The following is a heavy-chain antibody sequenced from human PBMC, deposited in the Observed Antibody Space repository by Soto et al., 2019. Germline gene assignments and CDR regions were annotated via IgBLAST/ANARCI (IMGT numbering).Heavy chain of an antibody. CDR3: ARGGARYCSSTSCPTNMDV. CDR2: MNPNSGNT. J-gene: IGHJ6*02. D-gene: IGHD2-2*01. CDR1: GYTFTSYD. V-gene: IGHV1-8*01. Sequence: CKASGYTFTSYDINWVRQATGQGLEWMGWMNPNSGNTGYAQKFQGRVTMTRNTSISTAYMELSSLRSEDTAVYYCARGGARYCSSTSCPTNMDVWGQGTTVTVSS.